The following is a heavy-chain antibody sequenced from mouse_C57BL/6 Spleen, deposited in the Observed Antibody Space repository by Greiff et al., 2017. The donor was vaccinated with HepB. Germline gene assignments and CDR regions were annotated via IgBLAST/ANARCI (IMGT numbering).Heavy chain of an antibody. CDR1: GYSFTGYY. J-gene: IGHJ2*01. Sequence: EVQVVESGPELVKPGASVKISCKASGYSFTGYYMHWVKQSHGNILDWIGYIYPYNGVSSYNQKFKGKATLTVDKSSSTAYMELRSLTSEDSAVYYCARRGSDGDFDYWGQGTTLTVSS. CDR2: IYPYNGVS. V-gene: IGHV1-31*01. CDR3: ARRGSDGDFDY.